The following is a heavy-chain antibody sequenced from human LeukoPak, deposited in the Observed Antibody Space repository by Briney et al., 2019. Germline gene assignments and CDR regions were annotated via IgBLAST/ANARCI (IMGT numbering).Heavy chain of an antibody. CDR1: GGSFSGYY. V-gene: IGHV4-34*01. CDR2: IYYSGST. Sequence: RPSETLSLTCAVYGGSFSGYYWSWIRQPPGKGLEWIGSIYYSGSTYYNPSLKSRVTISVDTSKNQFSLKLSSVTAADTAVYYCARRGTVTMVRGVPPRGIWFDPWGQGTLVTVSS. J-gene: IGHJ5*02. CDR3: ARRGTVTMVRGVPPRGIWFDP. D-gene: IGHD3-10*01.